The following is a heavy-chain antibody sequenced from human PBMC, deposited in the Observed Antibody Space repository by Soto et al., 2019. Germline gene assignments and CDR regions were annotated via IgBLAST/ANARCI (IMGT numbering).Heavy chain of an antibody. D-gene: IGHD6-6*01. CDR2: VYPGDTDT. CDR1: GYDFTSYW. J-gene: IGHJ3*01. V-gene: IGHV5-51*01. Sequence: GESLKISCKASGYDFTSYWIGWVRQMPGKGLELMGIVYPGDTDTKYSPSFQGQVTISGDKSITTTYLQWNSLKASDTAMYYCARLGSWANHHTLDVWGQGAMVTVSS. CDR3: ARLGSWANHHTLDV.